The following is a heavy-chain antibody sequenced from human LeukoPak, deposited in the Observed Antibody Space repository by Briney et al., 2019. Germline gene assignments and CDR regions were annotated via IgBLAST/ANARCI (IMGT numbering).Heavy chain of an antibody. CDR3: ARDQRSFDD. CDR1: GHTFTSYD. CDR2: INPCDDTT. V-gene: IGHV1-18*01. J-gene: IGHJ4*02. Sequence: ASVKVSCKASGHTFTSYDIHWVRQAPGQGLEWMGGINPCDDTTTYAQKLQGRVTMTTDTSTSTGYMEMSSLRSEDTDVYYCARDQRSFDDWGQGTLVTVSS.